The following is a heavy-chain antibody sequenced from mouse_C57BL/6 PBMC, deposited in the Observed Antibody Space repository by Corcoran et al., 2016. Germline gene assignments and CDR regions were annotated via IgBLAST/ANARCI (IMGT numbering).Heavy chain of an antibody. CDR2: INPRSGNT. CDR1: GYTFTSYG. J-gene: IGHJ2*01. CDR3: ARGVPYYYGRSRYYFDY. V-gene: IGHV1-81*01. D-gene: IGHD1-1*01. Sequence: QVQLQQSGAELARPGASVKLSCKASGYTFTSYGISWVKQRTGQGLEWIGEINPRSGNTYYNEKFKGKATLTADKSSSTAYMELRSLTSEDSAVYFCARGVPYYYGRSRYYFDYWGQGTTLTVSS.